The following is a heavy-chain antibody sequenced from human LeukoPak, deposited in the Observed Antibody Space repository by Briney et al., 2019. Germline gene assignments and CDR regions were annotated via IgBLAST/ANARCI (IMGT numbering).Heavy chain of an antibody. D-gene: IGHD4-17*01. CDR2: INHSGST. V-gene: IGHV4-34*01. CDR1: GGSFSGYY. Sequence: PSETLSLTCAVYGGSFSGYYWSWIRQPPGKGLEWIGEINHSGSTNYNPSLKSRVTISVDTSKNQFSLKLSSVTAADTAVYYCARHLRGRLRAEPNKNDYGDYSRFDPWGQGTLVTVSS. J-gene: IGHJ5*02. CDR3: ARHLRGRLRAEPNKNDYGDYSRFDP.